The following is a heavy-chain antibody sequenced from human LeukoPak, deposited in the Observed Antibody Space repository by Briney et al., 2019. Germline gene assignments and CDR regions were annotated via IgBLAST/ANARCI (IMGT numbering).Heavy chain of an antibody. J-gene: IGHJ4*02. CDR2: ISPNSGGT. Sequence: AASVKVSCKASGYTFTGYYMHWVRQAPGQGLEWMVWISPNSGGTNYAQKFQGRVTMTRDTSISTAYMELSRLRSDDTAVYYCAREGIVGATSDADYFDYWGQGTLVTVSS. CDR3: AREGIVGATSDADYFDY. V-gene: IGHV1-2*02. D-gene: IGHD1-26*01. CDR1: GYTFTGYY.